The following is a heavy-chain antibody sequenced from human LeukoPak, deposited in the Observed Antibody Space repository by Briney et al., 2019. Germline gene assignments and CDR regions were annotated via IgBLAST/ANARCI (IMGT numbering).Heavy chain of an antibody. CDR3: ARREGGDYSDAFDI. CDR1: GFSLSTSGMC. J-gene: IGHJ3*02. CDR2: IDWDDDK. D-gene: IGHD2-21*02. Sequence: SGPALVKPTETLTLTCTFSGFSLSTSGMCVSWIRQPPGKALEWPTRIDWDDDKYYSTSLKSRLTISKDTSKNQVVLRMTNMDPVDTATYYCARREGGDYSDAFDIWGQGTMVTVS. V-gene: IGHV2-70*11.